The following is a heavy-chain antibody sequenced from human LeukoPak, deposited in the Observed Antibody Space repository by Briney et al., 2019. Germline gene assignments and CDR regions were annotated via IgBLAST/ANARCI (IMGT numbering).Heavy chain of an antibody. D-gene: IGHD3-16*01. CDR3: ARVWGRMFVRGLDY. CDR2: IYYSGST. V-gene: IGHV4-39*07. J-gene: IGHJ4*02. Sequence: SETLSLTCTVSGGSINSISSRSYYWGWIRQPPGKGLEWIGSIYYSGSTYSNPSLKSRVTISVDTSKNQFSLKLSSVTAADTAIYYCARVWGRMFVRGLDYWGQGTLVTVSS. CDR1: GGSINSISSRSYY.